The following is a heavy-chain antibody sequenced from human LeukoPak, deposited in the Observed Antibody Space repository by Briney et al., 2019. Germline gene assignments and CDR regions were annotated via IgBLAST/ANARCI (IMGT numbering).Heavy chain of an antibody. CDR2: FDPEDGET. CDR3: ATVFINSGSCYIFDY. V-gene: IGHV1-24*01. Sequence: ASVKVSCKVSGYTLTELSMHWVRQAPGKGLEWMGGFDPEDGETIYAQKFQGRVTMTEDTSTDTAYMELSSLRSEDTAVYYCATVFINSGSCYIFDYWGQGTLVTVSS. D-gene: IGHD1-26*01. J-gene: IGHJ4*02. CDR1: GYTLTELS.